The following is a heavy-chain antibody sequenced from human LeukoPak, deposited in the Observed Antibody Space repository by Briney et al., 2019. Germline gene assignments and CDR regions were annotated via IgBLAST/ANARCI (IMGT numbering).Heavy chain of an antibody. D-gene: IGHD2-2*01. CDR1: GYTFVNYG. Sequence: ASVKVSCKASGYTFVNYGLSWVRQAPGQGLEWMGRINTYNGDTDYAQNVRGRVIMTTDTSTSTGYMELRSLRSDDTAVYYGARDGVVIRGAFTLSYNAMDVWGQGTTVAVSS. CDR3: ARDGVVIRGAFTLSYNAMDV. V-gene: IGHV1-18*01. J-gene: IGHJ6*02. CDR2: INTYNGDT.